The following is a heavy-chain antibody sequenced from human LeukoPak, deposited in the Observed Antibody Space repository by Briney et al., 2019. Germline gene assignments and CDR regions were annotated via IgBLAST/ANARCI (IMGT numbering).Heavy chain of an antibody. CDR2: ISSSSSYI. V-gene: IGHV3-21*01. CDR3: ARGYDSSGYYPDY. Sequence: GGSLRLSCAASGFTFSSYSMNWVRQAPGKGLEWVSSISSSSSYIYYADSVKGRFTISRDNAKNSLYLQMNSLRAEDTAVYYCARGYDSSGYYPDYWGRGTLVTVSP. J-gene: IGHJ4*02. D-gene: IGHD3-22*01. CDR1: GFTFSSYS.